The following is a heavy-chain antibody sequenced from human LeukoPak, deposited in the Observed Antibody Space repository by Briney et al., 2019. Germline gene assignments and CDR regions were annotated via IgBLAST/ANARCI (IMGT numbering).Heavy chain of an antibody. V-gene: IGHV3-74*01. CDR1: EFNFFSYG. D-gene: IGHD2-21*02. CDR3: ARELPREVTLDY. J-gene: IGHJ4*01. CDR2: IFTGGTTT. Sequence: GGSLRLSCVASEFNFFSYGMQWVRQAPGKGLVWVSRIFTGGTTTSYAASVEGRFTISRDKGKNTLYLEMKSPRVERTAVYYCARELPREVTLDYWGQGTLVTVSP.